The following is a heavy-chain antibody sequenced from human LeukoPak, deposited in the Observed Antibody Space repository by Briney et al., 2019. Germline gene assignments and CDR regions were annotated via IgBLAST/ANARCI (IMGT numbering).Heavy chain of an antibody. CDR3: ASMAWGKLWFGELLRGNFDY. CDR2: VYNSGNT. V-gene: IGHV4-39*07. J-gene: IGHJ4*02. Sequence: TSETLSLTCIVSGDSINTNSYSWGWLRQPPGKGLEWIGTVYNSGNTYYNPPLKSRVTISVDTSKNQFSLKLSSVTAVDTAVYYCASMAWGKLWFGELLRGNFDYWGQGTLVTVSS. D-gene: IGHD3-10*01. CDR1: GDSINTNSYS.